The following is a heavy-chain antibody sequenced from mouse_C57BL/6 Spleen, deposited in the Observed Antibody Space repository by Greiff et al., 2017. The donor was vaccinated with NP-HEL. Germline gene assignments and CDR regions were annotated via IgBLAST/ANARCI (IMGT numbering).Heavy chain of an antibody. CDR3: ARKEDYGSSSAWFAY. D-gene: IGHD1-1*01. J-gene: IGHJ3*01. CDR2: IDPSDSYT. V-gene: IGHV1-69*01. Sequence: QVQLKQPGAELVMPGASVKLSCKASGYTFTSYWMHWVKQRPGQGLEWIGEIDPSDSYTNYNQKFKGKSTLTVDKSSSTAYMQLSSLTSEDSAVYYCARKEDYGSSSAWFAYWGQGILVTVSA. CDR1: GYTFTSYW.